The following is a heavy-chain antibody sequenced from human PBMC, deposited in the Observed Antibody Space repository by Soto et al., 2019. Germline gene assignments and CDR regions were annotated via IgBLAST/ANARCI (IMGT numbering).Heavy chain of an antibody. CDR1: GGTFSSYA. Sequence: GASVKVSCKASGGTFSSYAISWVRQAPGQGLEWMGGIIPIFGTANYAQKFQGRVTITADKSTSTAYMELSSLRSEDTAVYYCASQNRLRGKAIPFDYWGQGTLVTVSS. J-gene: IGHJ4*02. D-gene: IGHD2-15*01. CDR2: IIPIFGTA. CDR3: ASQNRLRGKAIPFDY. V-gene: IGHV1-69*06.